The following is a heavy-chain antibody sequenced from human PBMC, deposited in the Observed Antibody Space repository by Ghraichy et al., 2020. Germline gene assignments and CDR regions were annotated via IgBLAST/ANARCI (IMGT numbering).Heavy chain of an antibody. V-gene: IGHV3-74*01. Sequence: GGSLRLSCVASGFTFTNHWMHWVRQAPGKGLVWVSCIDRDARRINYADSVKGRFTISRDDARNMVFLQMNSLRAEDTAVYYCVTDLLGATNYWGQGVLVTVSS. CDR1: GFTFTNHW. J-gene: IGHJ4*02. CDR3: VTDLLGATNY. D-gene: IGHD7-27*01. CDR2: IDRDARRI.